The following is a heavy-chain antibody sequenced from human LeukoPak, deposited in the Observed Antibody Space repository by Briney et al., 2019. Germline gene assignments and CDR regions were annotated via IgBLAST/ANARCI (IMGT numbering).Heavy chain of an antibody. Sequence: SETLSLTCAVYGGSFSGYYWSWIRQPPGKGLEWIGEINHSGRTNYNPSLKSRVTISVDTSKNQFSLKLSSVTAADTAVYYCARGQRQLWLLPYYSDYWGQGTLVTVSS. D-gene: IGHD5-18*01. CDR2: INHSGRT. J-gene: IGHJ4*02. CDR3: ARGQRQLWLLPYYSDY. CDR1: GGSFSGYY. V-gene: IGHV4-34*01.